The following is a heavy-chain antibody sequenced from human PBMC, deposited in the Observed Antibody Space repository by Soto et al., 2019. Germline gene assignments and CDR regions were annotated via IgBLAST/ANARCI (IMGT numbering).Heavy chain of an antibody. CDR1: GYTFTSYG. CDR2: ISTYNGDT. J-gene: IGHJ4*02. CDR3: ARGCGNYLSYFEY. Sequence: QVQLVQSGAEVKKPGASVKVSCKASGYTFTSYGISWVRQAPGQGLEGMGWISTYNGDTKYAQRLEGRVTMTTDTSTSSACMEVRTLRSDDTAVYYCARGCGNYLSYFEYWGQATLVTVSS. V-gene: IGHV1-18*01. D-gene: IGHD4-4*01.